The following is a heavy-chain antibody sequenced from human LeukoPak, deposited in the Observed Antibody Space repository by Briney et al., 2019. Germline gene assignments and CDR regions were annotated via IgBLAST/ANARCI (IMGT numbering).Heavy chain of an antibody. J-gene: IGHJ4*02. CDR1: GFTFSSYS. Sequence: PGGSLRLSCAASGFTFSSYSMNWVRQAPGKGLEWVAVISYDGSNKYYADSVKGRFTISRDNSKNTLYLQMNSLRAEDTAVYYCAKDHTTWWLLFVYWGQGTLVTVSS. V-gene: IGHV3-30*18. D-gene: IGHD3-22*01. CDR2: ISYDGSNK. CDR3: AKDHTTWWLLFVY.